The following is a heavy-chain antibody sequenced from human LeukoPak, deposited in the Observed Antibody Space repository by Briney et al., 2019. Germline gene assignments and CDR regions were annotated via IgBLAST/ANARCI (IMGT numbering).Heavy chain of an antibody. D-gene: IGHD6-25*01. CDR3: ASAAVHGVLGAFDI. J-gene: IGHJ3*02. CDR1: GFTVSSNY. V-gene: IGHV3-66*01. Sequence: GGSLRLSCAASGFTVSSNYMSWVRQAPGKGLEWVSFIYSGGSTYYAASVKGRFTISSENSKNTLYLHMNSLRGEDTAAYYCASAAVHGVLGAFDIWGQGTMVTVSS. CDR2: IYSGGST.